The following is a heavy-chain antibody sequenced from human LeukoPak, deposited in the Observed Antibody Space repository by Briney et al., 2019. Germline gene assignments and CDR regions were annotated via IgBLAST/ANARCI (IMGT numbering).Heavy chain of an antibody. Sequence: PSETLSLTCAVYGGSFSGYYWSWIRQPPGKGLEWIGEINHSGSTNYNPSLKSRVTISVDTSKNQFSLKLSSVTAADTAVYYCARGGRAYYGSGSPDYWGQGTLVTVSS. CDR3: ARGGRAYYGSGSPDY. CDR2: INHSGST. J-gene: IGHJ4*02. D-gene: IGHD3-10*01. CDR1: GGSFSGYY. V-gene: IGHV4-34*01.